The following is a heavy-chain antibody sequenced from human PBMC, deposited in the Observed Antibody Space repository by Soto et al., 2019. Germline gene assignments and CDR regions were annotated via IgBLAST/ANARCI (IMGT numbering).Heavy chain of an antibody. V-gene: IGHV1-46*01. J-gene: IGHJ4*02. CDR2: INPSGGST. CDR1: GYTFTSYY. D-gene: IGHD3-9*01. Sequence: ASVKVSCKASGYTFTSYYMHWVRQAPGQGLEWMGIINPSGGSTSYAQKFQGRVTMTRDTSTSTVYMELSSLRSEDTAVYYCASSPYDILTGYTHYFDYWGQGTLVTVSS. CDR3: ASSPYDILTGYTHYFDY.